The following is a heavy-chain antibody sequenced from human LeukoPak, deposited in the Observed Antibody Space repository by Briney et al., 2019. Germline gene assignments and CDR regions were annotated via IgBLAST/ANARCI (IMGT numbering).Heavy chain of an antibody. J-gene: IGHJ4*02. V-gene: IGHV5-51*01. D-gene: IGHD2-15*01. Sequence: GESLKTSCKGSGYSFTSYWIGWVRQMPGKGLEWMGIIYPGDSDTRYSPSFQGQVTISADKSISTAYLQWSSLKASDTAMYYCARQIRSGGSLYYFDYWGQGTLVTVSS. CDR2: IYPGDSDT. CDR1: GYSFTSYW. CDR3: ARQIRSGGSLYYFDY.